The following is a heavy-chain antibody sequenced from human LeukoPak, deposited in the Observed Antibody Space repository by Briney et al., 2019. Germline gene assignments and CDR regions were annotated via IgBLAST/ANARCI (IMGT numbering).Heavy chain of an antibody. J-gene: IGHJ4*02. Sequence: GGSLRLSCAASGFTFSSYSMNWVRQAPGKGLEWVSSISSSSSYIYYADSVKGRFTISRDNAKNSLYPQMNSLRAEDTAVYYCARPEGYSGYVRRGAGYFDYWGQGTLVTVSS. V-gene: IGHV3-21*01. CDR3: ARPEGYSGYVRRGAGYFDY. D-gene: IGHD5-12*01. CDR1: GFTFSSYS. CDR2: ISSSSSYI.